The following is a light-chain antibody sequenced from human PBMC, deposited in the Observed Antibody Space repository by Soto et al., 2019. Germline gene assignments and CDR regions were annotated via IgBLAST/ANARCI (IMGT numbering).Light chain of an antibody. CDR1: QSVSSY. Sequence: EIVLTQSPATLSLSPGERATLSCRASQSVSSYLDWYQQKPGQAPRLLIYDASNRATGIPARFSGSGSGTDFPLTSSSLEPEDFAVYYCQQRTNWPPRALTFGGGTKVEIK. J-gene: IGKJ4*01. CDR3: QQRTNWPPRALT. V-gene: IGKV3-11*01. CDR2: DAS.